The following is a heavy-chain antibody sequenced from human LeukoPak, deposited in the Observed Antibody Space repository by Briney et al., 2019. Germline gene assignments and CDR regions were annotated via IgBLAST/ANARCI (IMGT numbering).Heavy chain of an antibody. V-gene: IGHV4-38-2*01. CDR2: IYHSGST. CDR1: GYSISSGYY. D-gene: IGHD6-6*01. CDR3: ARGGGSSSSADY. Sequence: SETLSLTCAVSGYSISSGYYWGWIRQPPGKGLEWIGSIYHSGSTYYNPSLKSRVTISVDTSKNQFSLKLSSVTAADTAVYYCARGGGSSSSADYWGQGTLVTVSS. J-gene: IGHJ4*02.